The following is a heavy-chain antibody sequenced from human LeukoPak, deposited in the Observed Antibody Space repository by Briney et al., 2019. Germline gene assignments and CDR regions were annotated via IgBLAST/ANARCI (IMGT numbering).Heavy chain of an antibody. V-gene: IGHV3-21*01. CDR1: GFTFSDYS. J-gene: IGHJ1*01. D-gene: IGHD6-13*01. Sequence: PGGSLRLSCAASGFTFSDYSMNWVRQAPGKGLEWVSSISSSSAYIYYADSVKGRLTVSRDNAKNSLSLQMDSLRVEDSAVYHCARGPRNSSSYQYFQHWGQGTLVTVSA. CDR3: ARGPRNSSSYQYFQH. CDR2: ISSSSAYI.